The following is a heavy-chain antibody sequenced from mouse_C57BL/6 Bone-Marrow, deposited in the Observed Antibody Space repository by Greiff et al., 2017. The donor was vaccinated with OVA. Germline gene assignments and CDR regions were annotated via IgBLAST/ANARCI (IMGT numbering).Heavy chain of an antibody. CDR2: ISDGGGYT. CDR3: ARDGRLRRGSWFAY. V-gene: IGHV5-4*01. CDR1: GFTFSSYA. Sequence: EVMLVESGGGLVKPGGSLKLSCAASGFTFSSYAMSWVRQTPEKRLEWVATISDGGGYTYYPDNVKGRFTISRDNAKNNLYLQMSHLKSEDTAMYYCARDGRLRRGSWFAYWGQGTLVTVSA. D-gene: IGHD2-2*01. J-gene: IGHJ3*01.